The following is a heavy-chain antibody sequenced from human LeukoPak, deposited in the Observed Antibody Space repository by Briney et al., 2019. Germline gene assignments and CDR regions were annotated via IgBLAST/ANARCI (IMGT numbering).Heavy chain of an antibody. D-gene: IGHD5-12*01. CDR3: ARRVAKEAFDL. CDR2: VFYNGFT. J-gene: IGHJ3*01. Sequence: PETLSLTCTVSGGSISDHYWSWIRQSPGKGLQWIGYVFYNGFTDYNPSLKSRVTISVDTSKKQFSLEVTSVSAADTAMYYCARRVAKEAFDLWGQGTMVTVSS. CDR1: GGSISDHY. V-gene: IGHV4-59*08.